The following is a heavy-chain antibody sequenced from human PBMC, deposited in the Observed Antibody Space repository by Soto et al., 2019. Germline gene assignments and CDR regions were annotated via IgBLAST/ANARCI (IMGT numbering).Heavy chain of an antibody. Sequence: QVQLVESGGGLVKPGGSLRLSCAASGFTFSDYYMSWIRQAPGKGLEWVSYISSSSSYTNYADSVKGRFTISRDNAKNSLYLQMNSLRAEDTAVYYCARGTGDSDCSGGSCIGFTSRLLGVLSYYYYGMDVWGQGTTVTVSS. V-gene: IGHV3-11*06. CDR3: ARGTGDSDCSGGSCIGFTSRLLGVLSYYYYGMDV. CDR1: GFTFSDYY. D-gene: IGHD2-15*01. J-gene: IGHJ6*02. CDR2: ISSSSSYT.